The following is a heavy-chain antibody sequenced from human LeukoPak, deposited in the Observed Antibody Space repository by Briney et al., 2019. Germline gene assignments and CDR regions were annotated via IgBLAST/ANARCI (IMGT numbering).Heavy chain of an antibody. J-gene: IGHJ4*02. CDR2: SYWNDDE. CDR3: AHRLVRTNGWYFDY. Sequence: SGPTLVKPTQTLTLTCTFSGFSLSTSEEGGVGIRQPPGKALEWLAVSYWNDDEQYSPPLTSRLTITKDTSKNQVALTLPNMDPVDTATYYCAHRLVRTNGWYFDYWGPGTLVTVSS. CDR1: GFSLSTSEEG. D-gene: IGHD1-14*01. V-gene: IGHV2-5*01.